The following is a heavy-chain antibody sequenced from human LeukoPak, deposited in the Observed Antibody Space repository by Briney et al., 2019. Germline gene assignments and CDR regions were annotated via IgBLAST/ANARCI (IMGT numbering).Heavy chain of an antibody. J-gene: IGHJ4*02. V-gene: IGHV1-18*01. CDR2: VSGYNGDT. D-gene: IGHD3-10*01. CDR3: ATRGPHGSGSSDY. CDR1: GYTFTSYG. Sequence: ASVKVSCKASGYTFTSYGINWVRQAPGQGLEWMGWVSGYNGDTNYVQKIQARVTMTTDTSTSTAYMELGSLRSDDTAVYYCATRGPHGSGSSDYWGQGTLVTVSS.